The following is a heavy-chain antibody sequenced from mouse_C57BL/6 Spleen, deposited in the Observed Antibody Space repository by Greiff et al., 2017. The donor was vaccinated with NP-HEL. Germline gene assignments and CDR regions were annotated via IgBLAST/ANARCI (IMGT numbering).Heavy chain of an antibody. D-gene: IGHD1-1*01. CDR3: ARTPHYYGSSLYYFDY. J-gene: IGHJ2*01. CDR1: GYTFTDYN. V-gene: IGHV1-18*01. Sequence: EVQLQQSGPELVKPGASVKIPCKASGYTFTDYNMDWVKQSHGKSLEWIGDINPNNGGTIYNQKFKGKATLTVDKSSSTAYMELRSLTSEDTAVYYCARTPHYYGSSLYYFDYWGQGTTLTVSS. CDR2: INPNNGGT.